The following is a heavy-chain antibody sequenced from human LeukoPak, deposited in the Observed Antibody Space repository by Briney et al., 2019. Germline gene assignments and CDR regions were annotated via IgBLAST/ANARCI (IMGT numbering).Heavy chain of an antibody. D-gene: IGHD3-22*01. CDR1: GYSFTTYW. CDR2: IYPGDSDT. J-gene: IGHJ4*02. Sequence: GESLKISCKGSGYSFTTYWIAWVRQMPGKGLEWMGIIYPGDSDTRYSPSFQGQVTISADKSISTAYLQWSSLRASDTAMYYCARRGGYYYGNFDYWGQGTLVTVSS. CDR3: ARRGGYYYGNFDY. V-gene: IGHV5-51*01.